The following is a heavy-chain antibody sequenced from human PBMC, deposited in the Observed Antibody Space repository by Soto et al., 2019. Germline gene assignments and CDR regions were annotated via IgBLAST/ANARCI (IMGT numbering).Heavy chain of an antibody. D-gene: IGHD3-3*01. CDR3: ASTWSGYYYFDS. Sequence: GGSLRLSCAASGFTFSSYGMHWVSQAPGKGLEWAAVISYDGNNRYYGDSVKGRFTISRDNSKNTVYLQMNSLRVEDTAVYYCASTWSGYYYFDSWGQGTLGTVSS. CDR2: ISYDGNNR. V-gene: IGHV3-30*03. CDR1: GFTFSSYG. J-gene: IGHJ4*02.